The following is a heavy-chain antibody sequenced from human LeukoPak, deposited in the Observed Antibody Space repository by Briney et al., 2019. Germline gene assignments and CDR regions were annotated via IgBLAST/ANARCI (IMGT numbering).Heavy chain of an antibody. J-gene: IGHJ5*02. Sequence: SETLSLTCTVSGGSISSYYWSWIRQPAGKGLEWIGRIYTSGSTNYNPSLKSRVTMSVDTSKTQFSLKLSSVTAAATAVYYCARDGPIYWSSTSCGWFDPWGQETLVTVSS. CDR2: IYTSGST. V-gene: IGHV4-4*07. D-gene: IGHD2-2*01. CDR3: ARDGPIYWSSTSCGWFDP. CDR1: GGSISSYY.